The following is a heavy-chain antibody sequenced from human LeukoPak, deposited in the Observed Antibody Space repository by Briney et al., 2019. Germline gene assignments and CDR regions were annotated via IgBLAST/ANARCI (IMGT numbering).Heavy chain of an antibody. D-gene: IGHD3-3*01. CDR2: IYSSGST. J-gene: IGHJ5*02. CDR1: GGSFSGYY. CDR3: ARGGVVMSSSDLVP. V-gene: IGHV4-59*01. Sequence: PSETLSLTCAVYGGSFSGYYWTWIRQPPGKGLEWIGYIYSSGSTNYNPSLKSRITISVDTSRNQFSLKLSSVTAADTAVYYCARGGVVMSSSDLVPWGQGTLVTVSS.